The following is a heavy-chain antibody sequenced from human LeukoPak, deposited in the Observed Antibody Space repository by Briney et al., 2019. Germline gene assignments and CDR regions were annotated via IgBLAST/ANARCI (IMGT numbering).Heavy chain of an antibody. CDR1: VGSFSGYY. Sequence: PSETLSLTCAVYVGSFSGYYWSWIRQPPGKGLEWIGEINHSDSTNYNPSLKSRVTISVDTSKNQFSLKLSSVTAADTAVYYCARYSAAAASYFDYWGQGTLVTVSS. CDR3: ARYSAAAASYFDY. CDR2: INHSDST. J-gene: IGHJ4*02. V-gene: IGHV4-34*01. D-gene: IGHD6-13*01.